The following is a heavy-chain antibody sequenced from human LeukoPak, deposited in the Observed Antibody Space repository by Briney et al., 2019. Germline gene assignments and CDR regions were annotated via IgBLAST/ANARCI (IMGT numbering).Heavy chain of an antibody. CDR2: IIPIFGTA. D-gene: IGHD3-22*01. CDR3: ARTGPSYYYDSSGYYYEDY. J-gene: IGHJ4*02. V-gene: IGHV1-69*13. CDR1: GGTFSSYA. Sequence: SVKVSCKASGGTFSSYAISWVRQAPGQGLEWMGGIIPIFGTANYSQEFQGRVTITADESTSTAYMELSSLRSEDTAVYYCARTGPSYYYDSSGYYYEDYWGQGTLVTVSS.